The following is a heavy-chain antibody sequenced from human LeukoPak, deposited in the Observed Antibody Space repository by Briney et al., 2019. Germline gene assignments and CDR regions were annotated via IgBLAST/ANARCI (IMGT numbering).Heavy chain of an antibody. J-gene: IGHJ4*02. CDR2: ISSSSSYI. CDR1: GFTFSSYS. CDR3: ARDVDTAMVLQLDY. V-gene: IGHV3-21*01. Sequence: PGGSLRFSCAASGFTFSSYSMNWVRQAPGKGLEWVSSISSSSSYIYYADSVKGRFTISRDNAKNSLYLQMNSLRAEDTAVYYCARDVDTAMVLQLDYWGQGTLVTVSS. D-gene: IGHD5-18*01.